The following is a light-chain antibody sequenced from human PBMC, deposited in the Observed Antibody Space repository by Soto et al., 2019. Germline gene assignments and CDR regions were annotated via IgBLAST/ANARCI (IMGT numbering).Light chain of an antibody. CDR2: GAS. J-gene: IGKJ1*01. V-gene: IGKV3-20*01. CDR1: QSVSSRY. CDR3: NQYASSPQT. Sequence: EIVLTQSPGTLSLSPGETATLSCRASQSVSSRYVVGLAWYQQKPGQAPRLLIYGASSRATGTPDRFSGSGSGTDVTRTISRVEHEDFAVYFCNQYASSPQTFGQGTRVDIK.